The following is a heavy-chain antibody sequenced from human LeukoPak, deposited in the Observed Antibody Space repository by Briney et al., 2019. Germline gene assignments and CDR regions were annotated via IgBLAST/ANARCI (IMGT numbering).Heavy chain of an antibody. CDR3: ARRRYYDGSGYLE. CDR1: GDSISRSDSY. CDR2: LYYTGRT. Sequence: KTSETLSLTCSVSGDSISRSDSYWDWIRQPPGKGLGWIGTLYYTGRTYYSPSLKSRVTMSVDTSNNQFSLNLRSVTAADTAVYYCARRRYYDGSGYLEWGQGTLLSVSS. J-gene: IGHJ1*01. D-gene: IGHD3-22*01. V-gene: IGHV4-39*01.